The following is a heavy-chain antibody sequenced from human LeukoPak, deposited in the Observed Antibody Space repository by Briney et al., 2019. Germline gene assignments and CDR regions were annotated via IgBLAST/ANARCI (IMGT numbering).Heavy chain of an antibody. CDR2: ISWNSGSI. CDR1: GFTFDDYA. V-gene: IGHV3-9*01. J-gene: IGHJ6*02. CDR3: AKDTAAAVYYYYGMDV. D-gene: IGHD6-13*01. Sequence: GGSLRLSCAASGFTFDDYAMHWVQQAPGKGLEWVSGISWNSGSIGYADSVKGRFTISRDNAKNSLYLQMNSLRAEDTALYYCAKDTAAAVYYYYGMDVWGQGTTVTVSS.